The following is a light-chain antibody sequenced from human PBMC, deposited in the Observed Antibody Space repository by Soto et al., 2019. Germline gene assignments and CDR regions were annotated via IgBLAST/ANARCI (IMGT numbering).Light chain of an antibody. CDR2: GAA. CDR1: QSVNNSN. CDR3: QQYDSPLTWT. Sequence: IVLTQSPGTLSLSPGERATLSCRASQSVNNSNLAWYQQKPGQPPRLLIYGAASRATGIPDRFTGSGSGTDFTFTINRLEPEDFAVYYCQQYDSPLTWTFGQGTKV. J-gene: IGKJ1*01. V-gene: IGKV3-20*01.